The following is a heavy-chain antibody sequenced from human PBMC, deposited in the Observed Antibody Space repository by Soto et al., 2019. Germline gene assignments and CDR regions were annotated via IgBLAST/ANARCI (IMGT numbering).Heavy chain of an antibody. J-gene: IGHJ5*02. V-gene: IGHV3-74*01. Sequence: GGSLRLSCAASGFTFSSYWMHWIRQAPGKGLVWVSRINSDGSSTSYADSVKGRFTISRDNAKNTLYLQMNSLRAEDTAVYYCARQGAPKDNWFDPWGQGTLVTVSS. CDR2: INSDGSST. CDR3: ARQGAPKDNWFDP. D-gene: IGHD3-16*01. CDR1: GFTFSSYW.